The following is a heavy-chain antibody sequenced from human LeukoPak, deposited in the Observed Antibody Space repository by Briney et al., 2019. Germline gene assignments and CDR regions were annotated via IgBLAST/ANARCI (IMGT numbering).Heavy chain of an antibody. J-gene: IGHJ4*02. V-gene: IGHV4-34*01. CDR1: GGSFRGYY. Sequence: PSETLSLTCAVYGGSFRGYYWSWIRQPPGKGLEWIGEIDHSGSTNYNPSLKSRVTISVDTSKNQFSLKLNSVTAADTAVYYCALDSTRGGPSVYWGQGTLVTVSS. D-gene: IGHD1/OR15-1a*01. CDR3: ALDSTRGGPSVY. CDR2: IDHSGST.